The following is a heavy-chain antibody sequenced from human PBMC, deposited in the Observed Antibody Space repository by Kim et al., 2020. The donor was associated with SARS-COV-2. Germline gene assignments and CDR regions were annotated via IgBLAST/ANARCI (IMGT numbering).Heavy chain of an antibody. V-gene: IGHV3-72*01. D-gene: IGHD3-16*01. J-gene: IGHJ4*02. Sequence: GKGRLTMSRDDSKNSAYLQMNSLKPEDTAVYYCARDFRDASNYVVIDHWGQGTLVTVSS. CDR3: ARDFRDASNYVVIDH.